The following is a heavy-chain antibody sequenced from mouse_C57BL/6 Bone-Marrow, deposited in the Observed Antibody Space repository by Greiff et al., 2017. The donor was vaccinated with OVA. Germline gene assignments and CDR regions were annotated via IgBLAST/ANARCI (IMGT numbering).Heavy chain of an antibody. D-gene: IGHD3-3*01. CDR1: GYAFSSSW. J-gene: IGHJ2*01. V-gene: IGHV1-82*01. Sequence: VQLQQSGPELVKPGASVKISCKASGYAFSSSWMNWVKQRPGKGLEWIGRIFPGDGDTNYNGKFKGKATLTADKSSSTAYMQLSSLTSEDSAVYFCAREGGRGFDYWGQGTTLTVSS. CDR3: AREGGRGFDY. CDR2: IFPGDGDT.